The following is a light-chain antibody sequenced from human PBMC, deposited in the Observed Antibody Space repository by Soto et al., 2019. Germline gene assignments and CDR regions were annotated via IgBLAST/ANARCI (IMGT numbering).Light chain of an antibody. Sequence: EIVLTQSPGTLSSSPGERATLSCRASQSVSSSYLAWYQQKHGQAPRLLIYGASSRATGIPDRFSGSGSGTDFTLTISRLEPEDFAVYYCQQYGSSPETFGQGTKVEIK. J-gene: IGKJ1*01. V-gene: IGKV3-20*01. CDR3: QQYGSSPET. CDR1: QSVSSSY. CDR2: GAS.